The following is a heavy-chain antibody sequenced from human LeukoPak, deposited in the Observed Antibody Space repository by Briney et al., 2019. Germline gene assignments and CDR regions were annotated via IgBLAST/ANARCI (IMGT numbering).Heavy chain of an antibody. J-gene: IGHJ5*02. CDR2: IYYSGST. D-gene: IGHD7-27*01. V-gene: IGHV4-59*01. Sequence: SETLSLTCTVSGGSISSYYWSWIRQPPGKGLEWIGYIYYSGSTNYNPSLKSRVTIPVDTSKNQFSLKLSSVTAADTAVYYCASLSTGENNWFDPWGQGTLVTVSS. CDR3: ASLSTGENNWFDP. CDR1: GGSISSYY.